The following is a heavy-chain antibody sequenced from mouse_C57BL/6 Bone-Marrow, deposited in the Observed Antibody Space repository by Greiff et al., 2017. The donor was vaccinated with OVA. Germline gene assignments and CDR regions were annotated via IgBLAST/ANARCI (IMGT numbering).Heavy chain of an antibody. J-gene: IGHJ2*01. CDR2: IDPSDSYT. Sequence: QVQLQQPGAELVMPGASVKLSCKASGYTFTSYWMHWVKQRPGQGLEWIGEIDPSDSYTNYHQKFKGKSTLTVDKSSSTAYMQLSSLTSEDSAVYYCARRLPYYFDYWGQGTTLTVSS. V-gene: IGHV1-69*01. CDR1: GYTFTSYW. CDR3: ARRLPYYFDY.